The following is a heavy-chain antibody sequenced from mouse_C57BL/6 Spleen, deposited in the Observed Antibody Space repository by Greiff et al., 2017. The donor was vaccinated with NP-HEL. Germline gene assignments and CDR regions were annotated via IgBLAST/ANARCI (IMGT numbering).Heavy chain of an antibody. Sequence: QVTLKESGPGILQSSQTLSLTCSFSGFSLSTSGMGVSWIRQPSGKGLEWLAHIYWDDDKRYNPSLKRRLTISKDTSRNQVFLKITSVDTADTATDYCARRGGVYYDYDGGWYFDVWGTGTTVTVSS. CDR3: ARRGGVYYDYDGGWYFDV. CDR2: IYWDDDK. V-gene: IGHV8-12*01. CDR1: GFSLSTSGMG. J-gene: IGHJ1*03. D-gene: IGHD2-4*01.